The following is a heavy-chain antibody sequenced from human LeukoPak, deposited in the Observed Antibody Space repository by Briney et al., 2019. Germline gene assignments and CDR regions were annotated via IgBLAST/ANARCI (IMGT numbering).Heavy chain of an antibody. CDR3: ANLDSGSYPWDFDY. V-gene: IGHV3-74*01. Sequence: PGGSLRLSCAASGFTFSPYWMFWVRQAPAKGLVWVSSINSDESRIAYADSVKGRFTISRDNSKNTLYLQMNSLRAEDTAVYYCANLDSGSYPWDFDYWGQGTLVTVSS. D-gene: IGHD1-26*01. CDR2: INSDESRI. J-gene: IGHJ4*02. CDR1: GFTFSPYW.